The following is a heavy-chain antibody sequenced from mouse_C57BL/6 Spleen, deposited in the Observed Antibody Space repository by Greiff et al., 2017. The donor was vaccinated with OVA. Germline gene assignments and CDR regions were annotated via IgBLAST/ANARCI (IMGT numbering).Heavy chain of an antibody. CDR2: IDPSDSYT. V-gene: IGHV1-69*01. D-gene: IGHD1-1*01. J-gene: IGHJ2*01. CDR3: ARSYTVVDY. Sequence: QSCKASGYTFTSYWMHWVKQRPGQGLEWIGEIDPSDSYTNYNQKFKGKSTLTVDKSSSTAYMQLSSLTSEDSAVYYCARSYTVVDYWGQGTTLTVSS. CDR1: GYTFTSYW.